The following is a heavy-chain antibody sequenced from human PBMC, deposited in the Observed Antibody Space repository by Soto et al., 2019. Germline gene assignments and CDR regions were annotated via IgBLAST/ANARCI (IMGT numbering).Heavy chain of an antibody. CDR3: ARDQGGDLDY. J-gene: IGHJ4*02. D-gene: IGHD2-21*01. Sequence: QVQLQESGTGLMKPSQTLSLTCTVSGASIGRGGYYWTWIRQHPGKTLEWMGHIHFSGETNYNPPLRGRLTISIDTSTNQFSLNLTAVTAADTAMYYCARDQGGDLDYWGQGTLVTVSS. CDR2: IHFSGET. CDR1: GASIGRGGYY. V-gene: IGHV4-31*03.